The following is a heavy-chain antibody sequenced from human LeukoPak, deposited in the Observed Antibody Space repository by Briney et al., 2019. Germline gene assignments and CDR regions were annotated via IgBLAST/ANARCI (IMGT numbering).Heavy chain of an antibody. CDR1: GFTFSSYS. J-gene: IGHJ3*02. CDR3: ARDGSYERGAFDI. D-gene: IGHD3-10*02. CDR2: ISSSSSTI. V-gene: IGHV3-48*01. Sequence: GGSLRLSCAASGFTFSSYSMNWVRQAPGKGLEWVSYISSSSSTIYYADSVKGRFTISRDNAKNSLYLQMNSLRAEDTAVYYCARDGSYERGAFDIWGQGTMVTVSS.